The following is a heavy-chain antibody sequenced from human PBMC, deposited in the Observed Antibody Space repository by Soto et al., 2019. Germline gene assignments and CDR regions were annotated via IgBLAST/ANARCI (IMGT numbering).Heavy chain of an antibody. CDR3: ARGSYYYDSSGYVFDY. D-gene: IGHD3-22*01. J-gene: IGHJ4*02. Sequence: SETLSLTCTVSGVTIISYYWSWIRQPPGKGLEWIGYIYYSGSTNYNPSLKSRVTISVDPSKNQFSLKLSSVTAADTAVYYCARGSYYYDSSGYVFDYWGQGTLVTVS. CDR2: IYYSGST. CDR1: GVTIISYY. V-gene: IGHV4-59*01.